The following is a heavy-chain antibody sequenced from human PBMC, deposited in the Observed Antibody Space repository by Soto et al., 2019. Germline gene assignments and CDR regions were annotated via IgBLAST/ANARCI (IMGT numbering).Heavy chain of an antibody. CDR3: ARVLPGGGYPHDYFDY. V-gene: IGHV3-7*01. CDR2: IKQDGSEK. CDR1: GFTFSSYW. D-gene: IGHD2-15*01. Sequence: GGSLRLSCADSGFTFSSYWMSWVRQAPGKGLEWVADIKQDGSEKYYVDSVKGRFTISRDNAKNSLYLQMNSLRADDTAVYYCARVLPGGGYPHDYFDYWGQGTLVTVSS. J-gene: IGHJ4*02.